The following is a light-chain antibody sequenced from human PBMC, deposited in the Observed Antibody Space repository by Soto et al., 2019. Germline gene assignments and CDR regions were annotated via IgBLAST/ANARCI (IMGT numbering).Light chain of an antibody. CDR1: QSISNY. CDR3: QQSFSFPPT. Sequence: DIQITQSPSSLSASVGDRVTFTCRASQSISNYVNWYQHKPGKAPKSLIYAASSLQSGAPSRFIGSGSGTAFTLPFTSMQPQDFPTYFYQQSFSFPPTFGQGTKLEIK. CDR2: AAS. J-gene: IGKJ2*01. V-gene: IGKV1-39*01.